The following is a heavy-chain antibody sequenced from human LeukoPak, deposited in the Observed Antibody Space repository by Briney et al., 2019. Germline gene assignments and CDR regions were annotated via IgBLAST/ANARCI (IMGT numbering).Heavy chain of an antibody. CDR3: ARSSHCSSTSCYLPFDY. D-gene: IGHD2-2*01. Sequence: GGSLRLSCAASGFTFSSYAMRWVRQAPGKGLEWVAVISYDGSNKYYADSVKGRFTISRDNSKNTLYLHMNSLRAEDTAVYYCARSSHCSSTSCYLPFDYWGQGTLVTVSS. CDR2: ISYDGSNK. V-gene: IGHV3-30-3*01. CDR1: GFTFSSYA. J-gene: IGHJ4*02.